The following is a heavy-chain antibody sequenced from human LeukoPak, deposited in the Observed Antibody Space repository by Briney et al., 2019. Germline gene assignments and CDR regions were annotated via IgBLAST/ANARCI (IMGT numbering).Heavy chain of an antibody. CDR3: ARDSEGQGYCSSTSCYRRPYYYYGMDV. CDR1: GFTFSGYA. J-gene: IGHJ6*02. V-gene: IGHV3-30-3*01. CDR2: ISYDGSNK. D-gene: IGHD2-2*01. Sequence: GGSLRLSCAASGFTFSGYAMHWVRQAPGKGLEWVAVISYDGSNKYYADSVKGRFTISRDNSKNTLYLQMNSLRAEDTAVYYCARDSEGQGYCSSTSCYRRPYYYYGMDVWGQGTTVTVSS.